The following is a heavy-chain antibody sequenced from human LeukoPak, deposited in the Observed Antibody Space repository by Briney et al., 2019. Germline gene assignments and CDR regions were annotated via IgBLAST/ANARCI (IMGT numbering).Heavy chain of an antibody. D-gene: IGHD3-3*01. J-gene: IGHJ6*02. CDR1: GGSISSYY. CDR2: IYYSGST. CDR3: ARGFYDFWSGYYAREHISMWYGMDV. V-gene: IGHV4-59*12. Sequence: KPSETLSLTCTVSGGSISSYYWSWIRQPPGKGLEWIGYIYYSGSTNYNPSLKSRVTISVDTSKNQFSLKLSSVTAADTAVYYCARGFYDFWSGYYAREHISMWYGMDVWGQGTTVTVSS.